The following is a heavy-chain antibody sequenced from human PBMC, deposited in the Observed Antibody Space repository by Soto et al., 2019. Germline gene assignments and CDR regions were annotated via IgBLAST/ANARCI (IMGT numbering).Heavy chain of an antibody. CDR1: GGSVSSGSYY. J-gene: IGHJ4*02. Sequence: QVQLQESGPGLVKPSETLSLTCTVSGGSVSSGSYYWSWIRQPPGKGLEWIGYIYSSGSTSYNPSLNSRVTMSVDTSKNQFSLKLSSVTAADTAVYYCARDGDGYNYWGQGTLVTVSS. D-gene: IGHD5-12*01. V-gene: IGHV4-61*01. CDR3: ARDGDGYNY. CDR2: IYSSGST.